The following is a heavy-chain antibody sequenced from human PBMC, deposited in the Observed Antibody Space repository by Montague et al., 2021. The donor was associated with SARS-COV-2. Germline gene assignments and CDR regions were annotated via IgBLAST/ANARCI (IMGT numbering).Heavy chain of an antibody. Sequence: CPISGDSVSSNIATWNWIRQSPSRGLEWLGRTYYRSKWYNDYAESVKSRITIDPDTSKHQFSLHLNSVTPEDTAVYYCAGIPVGSKYYFDFWGQGTLVTVSS. V-gene: IGHV6-1*01. D-gene: IGHD2-2*01. CDR3: AGIPVGSKYYFDF. CDR2: TYYRSKWYN. J-gene: IGHJ4*02. CDR1: GDSVSSNIAT.